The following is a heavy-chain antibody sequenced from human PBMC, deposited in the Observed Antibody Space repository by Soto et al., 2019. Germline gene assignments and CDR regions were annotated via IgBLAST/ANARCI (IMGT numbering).Heavy chain of an antibody. D-gene: IGHD6-13*01. J-gene: IGHJ4*02. CDR2: ISSSSYI. Sequence: GGSLRLSCAASGFTFSSYSMNWVRQAPGKGLEWVSSISSSSYIYYADSVKGRFTISRDNAKNSLYLQMNSLRAEDTAVYYCARDMAAAGIDFDYWGQGTLVTVSS. V-gene: IGHV3-21*01. CDR1: GFTFSSYS. CDR3: ARDMAAAGIDFDY.